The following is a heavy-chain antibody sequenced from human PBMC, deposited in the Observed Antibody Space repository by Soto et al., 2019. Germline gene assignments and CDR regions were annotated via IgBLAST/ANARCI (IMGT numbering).Heavy chain of an antibody. J-gene: IGHJ4*02. D-gene: IGHD3-10*01. Sequence: EVQLAEAGGGMVQPGGSLRLSCVASGFTFSSYDMHWVRQAPGKGLEYVSSSSSNGCTTYYGNAVKGRFTISRDNAKNTVNSQMGRLRAEDMAVYYCVRRVSGIDNYCGQGKLVTVSS. V-gene: IGHV3-64*01. CDR2: SSSNGCTT. CDR3: VRRVSGIDNY. CDR1: GFTFSSYD.